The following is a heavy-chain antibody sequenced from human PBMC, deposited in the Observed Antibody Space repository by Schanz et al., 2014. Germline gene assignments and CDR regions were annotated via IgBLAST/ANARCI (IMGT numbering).Heavy chain of an antibody. J-gene: IGHJ4*02. D-gene: IGHD2-21*01. Sequence: QVQLVQSGAEVKKPGASVKVSCKVSGSIFSKLLMHWVRQGPAKGLEWMGGFDPKKGEAIYAQKFQGRVTMTEDTSTGTAYMELRSLTSEDTAVYYCATGPHIEVAFDYWGQGTLVTDSS. CDR2: FDPKKGEA. V-gene: IGHV1-24*01. CDR1: GSIFSKLL. CDR3: ATGPHIEVAFDY.